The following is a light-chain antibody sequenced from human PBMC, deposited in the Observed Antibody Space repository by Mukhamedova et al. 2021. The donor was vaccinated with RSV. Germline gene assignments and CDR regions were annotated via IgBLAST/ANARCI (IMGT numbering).Light chain of an antibody. CDR2: GNS. Sequence: LKLLIFGNSNRPSGVPDRFSGSKSGTSASLAITGLQAEDEADYYCQSYDSSLSGYDFGTGT. CDR3: QSYDSSLSGYD. J-gene: IGLJ1*01. V-gene: IGLV1-40*01.